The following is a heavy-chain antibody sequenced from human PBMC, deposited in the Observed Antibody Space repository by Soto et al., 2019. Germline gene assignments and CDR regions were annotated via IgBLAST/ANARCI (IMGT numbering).Heavy chain of an antibody. D-gene: IGHD4-4*01. V-gene: IGHV1-8*01. CDR3: ARGRPTHDYIIPYNCGRDV. Sequence: ASVKVSCKASGYTFTSYDINWERQATGQGLEWMGRMNPNSVNTGYAQKFQGRVTMSSNTSISTAYMELISLRSEDTAVYYCARGRPTHDYIIPYNCGRDVWGQEYTVKVS. J-gene: IGHJ6*02. CDR1: GYTFTSYD. CDR2: MNPNSVNT.